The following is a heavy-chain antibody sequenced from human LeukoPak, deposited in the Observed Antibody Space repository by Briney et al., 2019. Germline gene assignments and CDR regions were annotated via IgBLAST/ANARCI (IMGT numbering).Heavy chain of an antibody. V-gene: IGHV3-74*01. J-gene: IGHJ4*02. D-gene: IGHD3-22*01. CDR1: GYTLSSYW. Sequence: GGSLRLSCAASGYTLSSYWIHWVRHAPGKGLVWVSRIYSDGSSTSYADSVKGRFTISRDNAKNTLYLQMDSLRGEDTAVYYCARGDLNPIYDYDNSGYPWGQGTLVTVSS. CDR2: IYSDGSST. CDR3: ARGDLNPIYDYDNSGYP.